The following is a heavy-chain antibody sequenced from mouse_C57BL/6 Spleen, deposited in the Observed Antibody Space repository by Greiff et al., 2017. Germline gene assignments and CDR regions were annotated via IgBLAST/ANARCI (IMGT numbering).Heavy chain of an antibody. D-gene: IGHD2-3*01. J-gene: IGHJ4*01. CDR3: ARDYNGYYEDY. V-gene: IGHV5-17*01. CDR2: ISSGSSTI. Sequence: EVNVVESGGGLVKPGGSLKLSCAASGFTFSDYGMHWVRQAPEKGLEWVAYISSGSSTIYYADTVKGRFTISRDNAKNTLFLQMTSLRSEDTAMYYCARDYNGYYEDYWGQGTSVTVSS. CDR1: GFTFSDYG.